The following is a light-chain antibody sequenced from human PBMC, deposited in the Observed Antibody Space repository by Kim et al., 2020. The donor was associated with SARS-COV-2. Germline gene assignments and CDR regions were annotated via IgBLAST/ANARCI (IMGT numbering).Light chain of an antibody. CDR3: MQGLQSPYT. V-gene: IGKV2-28*01. CDR2: LGS. Sequence: EPASISCRSSQSLLHANGYTYFDWYLQKPGQSPQLLIFLGSNRASGVPDRFSASASDTDFTLKIGRVEAGDVGVYYCMQGLQSPYTFGQGTKLEIK. J-gene: IGKJ2*01. CDR1: QSLLHANGYTY.